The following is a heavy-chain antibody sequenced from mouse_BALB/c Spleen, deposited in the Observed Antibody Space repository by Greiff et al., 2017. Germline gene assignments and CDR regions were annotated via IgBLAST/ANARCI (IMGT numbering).Heavy chain of an antibody. CDR2: ISSGSSTI. J-gene: IGHJ4*01. V-gene: IGHV5-17*02. CDR1: GFTFSSFG. D-gene: IGHD1-2*01. Sequence: EVKLMESGGGLVQPGGSRKLSCAASGFTFSSFGMHWVRQAPEKGLEWVAYISSGSSTIYYADTVKGRFTISRDNPKNTLFLQMTSLRSEDTAMYYCARSPFLLRLPSYAMDYWGQGTSVTVSS. CDR3: ARSPFLLRLPSYAMDY.